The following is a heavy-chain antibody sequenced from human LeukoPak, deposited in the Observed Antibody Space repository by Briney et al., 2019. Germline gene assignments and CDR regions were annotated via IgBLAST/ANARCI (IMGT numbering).Heavy chain of an antibody. V-gene: IGHV3-23*01. CDR1: GFTFSSYG. CDR3: ARDGLWGYNDY. J-gene: IGHJ4*02. Sequence: GGSLRLSCAASGFTFSSYGMSWVRQAPGKGLEWVSAISGSGGSTYYADSVKGRFTISRDNAKNSLYLQMNSLRAEDTAVYYCARDGLWGYNDYWGQGTLVTVSS. D-gene: IGHD3-16*01. CDR2: ISGSGGST.